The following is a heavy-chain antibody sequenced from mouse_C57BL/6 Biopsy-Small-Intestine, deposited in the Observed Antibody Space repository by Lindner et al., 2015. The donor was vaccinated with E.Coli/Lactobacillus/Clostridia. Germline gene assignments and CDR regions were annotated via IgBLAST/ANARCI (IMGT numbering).Heavy chain of an antibody. CDR2: INPGSGGT. J-gene: IGHJ3*01. D-gene: IGHD2-4*01. Sequence: VQLQESGAELVRPGTSVKVSCKASGYAFTNYFIEWIRQRPGQGLEWIGVINPGSGGTNYNEKFKGKATLTADKSSNTAYMQLSSLTSEDSAVYFCAGGGDYDGFAYWGQGTLVTVSA. CDR3: AGGGDYDGFAY. CDR1: GYAFTNYF. V-gene: IGHV1-54*01.